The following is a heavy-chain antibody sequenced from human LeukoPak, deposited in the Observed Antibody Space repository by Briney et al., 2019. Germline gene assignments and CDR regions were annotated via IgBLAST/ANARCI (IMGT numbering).Heavy chain of an antibody. V-gene: IGHV1-2*02. CDR1: GYTFTGYY. CDR3: ARDRFYYYYGMDV. J-gene: IGHJ6*02. CDR2: INPNSGGT. Sequence: ASVKVSCKASGYTFTGYYMHWVRQAPGQGLEWMGWINPNSGGTNYAQKFQGRVTMTRDTSISTAYMELSRLRSGDTAVYYCARDRFYYYYGMDVWGQGTTVTVSS.